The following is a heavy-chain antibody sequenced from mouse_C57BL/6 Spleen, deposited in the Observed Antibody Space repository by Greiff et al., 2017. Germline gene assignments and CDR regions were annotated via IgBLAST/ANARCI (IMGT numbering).Heavy chain of an antibody. CDR2: INPSNGGT. CDR1: GYTFTSYW. V-gene: IGHV1-53*01. J-gene: IGHJ2*01. CDR3: ARSDSGSYFDY. D-gene: IGHD1-1*01. Sequence: QVHVKQPGTELVKPGASVKLSCKASGYTFTSYWMHWVKQRPGQGLEWIGNINPSNGGTNYNEKFKSKATLTVDQSSSTTYLQLSSLTAEDSAVYYSARSDSGSYFDYWGQGTTLTVSS.